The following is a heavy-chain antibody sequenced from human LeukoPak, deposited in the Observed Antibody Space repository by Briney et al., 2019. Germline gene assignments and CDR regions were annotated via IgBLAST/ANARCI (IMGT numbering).Heavy chain of an antibody. CDR3: ARHRGPAS. CDR1: GFTFSTYW. J-gene: IGHJ5*02. CDR2: INQDGREK. D-gene: IGHD2-15*01. Sequence: PGGSLRLSCAASGFTFSTYWMTWVRQAPGKGLEWVANINQDGREKYYVESVKGRFTISRDNAKNSLYLQMNSLRAEDTAVYYCARHRGPASWGQGTLVTVSS. V-gene: IGHV3-7*04.